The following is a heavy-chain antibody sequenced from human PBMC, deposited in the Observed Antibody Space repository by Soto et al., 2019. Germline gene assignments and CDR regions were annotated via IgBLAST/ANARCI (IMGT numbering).Heavy chain of an antibody. Sequence: ASVKVSCKASGYTFTGYYMHWVRQAPGQGLEWMGWINPNSGGTNYAQKFQGWVTMTRDTSISTAYMELSRLRSDDTAVYYCARGQGCTNGVCKFYYYYMDVWAKGPRSPSP. CDR1: GYTFTGYY. V-gene: IGHV1-2*04. J-gene: IGHJ6*03. CDR2: INPNSGGT. CDR3: ARGQGCTNGVCKFYYYYMDV. D-gene: IGHD2-8*01.